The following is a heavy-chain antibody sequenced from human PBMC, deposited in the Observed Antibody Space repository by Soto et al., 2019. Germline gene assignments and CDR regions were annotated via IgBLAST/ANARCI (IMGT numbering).Heavy chain of an antibody. V-gene: IGHV3-23*01. J-gene: IGHJ1*01. Sequence: EVQLLESGGGLVQPGGSLRLSCAASGFTFRSYAISWVRQAPGKGLEWVSAISSSDEVTFYADSVKGRFVISRDNSMNTMDLQMNSLPADETAIYFRARAVTVGEFFDWGQGTRVTVSS. D-gene: IGHD3-10*01. CDR3: ARAVTVGEFFD. CDR1: GFTFRSYA. CDR2: ISSSDEVT.